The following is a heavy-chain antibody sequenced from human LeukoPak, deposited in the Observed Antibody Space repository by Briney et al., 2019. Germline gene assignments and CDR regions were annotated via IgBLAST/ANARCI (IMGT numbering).Heavy chain of an antibody. CDR2: IYYSGST. Sequence: SETPSLTCTVSGGSISSSSYYWGWIRQPPGKGLEWIGSIYYSGSTYYNPSLKSRVTISVDTSKNQFSLKLSSVTAADTAVYYCARDFPKRYYDFWSGYYFHWGQGTLVTVSS. CDR3: ARDFPKRYYDFWSGYYFH. V-gene: IGHV4-39*07. J-gene: IGHJ4*02. CDR1: GGSISSSSYY. D-gene: IGHD3-3*01.